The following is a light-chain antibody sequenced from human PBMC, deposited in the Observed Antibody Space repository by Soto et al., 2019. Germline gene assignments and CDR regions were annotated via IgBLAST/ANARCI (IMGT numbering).Light chain of an antibody. CDR2: DVS. V-gene: IGLV2-14*01. CDR1: SSDVGAYNY. J-gene: IGLJ2*01. Sequence: QSVLTQPASVSGSPGQSITISCAGTSSDVGAYNYVSWYQQHPGKAPKLMIYDVSYRPSGVSNRFSGSKSGNTASLTISGLQAEEEADYYCSSYTNSRTLVFGGGTKVTVL. CDR3: SSYTNSRTLV.